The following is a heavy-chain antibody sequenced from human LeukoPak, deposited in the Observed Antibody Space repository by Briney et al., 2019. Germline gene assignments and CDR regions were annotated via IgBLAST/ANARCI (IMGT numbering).Heavy chain of an antibody. CDR3: ARDLNVAVAGTIFDS. J-gene: IGHJ4*02. D-gene: IGHD6-19*01. CDR1: GYTFTSYG. V-gene: IGHV1-18*01. Sequence: ASVKVSCKASGYTFTSYGISWVRQAPGQGLEWMGWISAYNGNTNYAQKLQGRVTMTTDTSTSTAYMELRSLRSDDTAVYYCARDLNVAVAGTIFDSWGQGTLVTVSS. CDR2: ISAYNGNT.